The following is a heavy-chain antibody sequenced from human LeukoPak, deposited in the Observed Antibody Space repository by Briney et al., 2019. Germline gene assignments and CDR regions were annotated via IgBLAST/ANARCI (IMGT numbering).Heavy chain of an antibody. J-gene: IGHJ4*02. D-gene: IGHD3/OR15-3a*01. CDR2: INHSGST. Sequence: PSETPSLTCAVYGGSFSGYYWSWIRQPPGKGLEWIGEINHSGSTNYNPSLKSRVTISVDTSKDQFPLKLSSVTAADTAVYYCARGYRGLGDYWGQGTLVTVSS. CDR3: ARGYRGLGDY. CDR1: GGSFSGYY. V-gene: IGHV4-34*01.